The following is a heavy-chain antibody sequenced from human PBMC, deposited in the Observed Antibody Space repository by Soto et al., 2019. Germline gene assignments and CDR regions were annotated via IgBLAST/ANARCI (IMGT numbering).Heavy chain of an antibody. V-gene: IGHV3-23*01. CDR2: ISGSGGST. CDR1: GFTFSSYA. Sequence: EVQLLESGGGLVQPGGSLRLSCAASGFTFSSYAMSWVRQAPGKGLEWVSAISGSGGSTYYADSVKGRFTISRDNYKNTVYLQMNSLRAEDTAVYYCAKGVGDPFITGTTDYGMDVWGQGTTVTVSS. CDR3: AKGVGDPFITGTTDYGMDV. D-gene: IGHD1-7*01. J-gene: IGHJ6*02.